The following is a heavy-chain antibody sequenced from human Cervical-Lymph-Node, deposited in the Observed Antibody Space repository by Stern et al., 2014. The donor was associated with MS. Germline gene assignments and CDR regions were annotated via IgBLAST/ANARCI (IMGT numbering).Heavy chain of an antibody. CDR2: INHRRNT. V-gene: IGHV4-34*01. J-gene: IGHJ4*02. Sequence: QVQLQPWGAGLLKPSETLSLTCAIYGESFSNKFWTWVRQSPGKGLEWIGEINHRRNTFYNPSLASRATISIDTSQTQFSLKLTSVTAADSSMYFCARGGDWSHLDSWGQGILVTVSS. D-gene: IGHD3-9*01. CDR3: ARGGDWSHLDS. CDR1: GESFSNKF.